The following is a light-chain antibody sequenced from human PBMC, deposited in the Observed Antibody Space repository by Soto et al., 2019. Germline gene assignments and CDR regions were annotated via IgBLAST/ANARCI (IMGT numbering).Light chain of an antibody. V-gene: IGLV2-23*02. J-gene: IGLJ2*01. CDR1: TSDVAYYDL. Sequence: QSVLTQPASVSGSPGQSITISCAGTTSDVAYYDLVSWYQQHPGRVPKLLIYEVHKRPSGISVRFSGSKSGATASLTISGLLPEDEAVYFCCTYAGHVPKFGGGTKL. CDR3: CTYAGHVPK. CDR2: EVH.